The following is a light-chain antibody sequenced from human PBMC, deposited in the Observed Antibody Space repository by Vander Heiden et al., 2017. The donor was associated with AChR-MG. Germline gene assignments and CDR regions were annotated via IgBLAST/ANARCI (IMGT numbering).Light chain of an antibody. CDR1: SSDVGGYNY. Sequence: QSALTQPASVSGSPGQSITISCTGTSSDVGGYNYVSWYQQHPGKAPKLMIYDVSNRPSGVSNRFSGSKSGNTAPLTISGLQAEDEADYYCSSYTSSLTGVVFGGGTKLTVL. CDR2: DVS. J-gene: IGLJ2*01. CDR3: SSYTSSLTGVV. V-gene: IGLV2-14*03.